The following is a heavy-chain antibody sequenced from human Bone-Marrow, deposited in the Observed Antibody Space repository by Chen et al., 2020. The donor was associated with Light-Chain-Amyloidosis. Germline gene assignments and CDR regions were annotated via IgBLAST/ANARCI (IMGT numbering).Heavy chain of an antibody. Sequence: EVQLVESGGGLVQPGGSLRLSCAASGFPFISYEMNWVRQAPGKVLGWVSYISSRCSTIYYADSVTGRFTISRDNAKNSLYLQMNSLRAEDTAVYYCARDRGSSWFDSFDYWGQGTLVTVSS. CDR2: ISSRCSTI. CDR3: ARDRGSSWFDSFDY. CDR1: GFPFISYE. J-gene: IGHJ4*02. V-gene: IGHV3-48*03. D-gene: IGHD6-13*01.